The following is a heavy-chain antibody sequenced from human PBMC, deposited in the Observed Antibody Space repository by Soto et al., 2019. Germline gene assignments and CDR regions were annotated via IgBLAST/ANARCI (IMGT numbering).Heavy chain of an antibody. CDR3: ARASIAAYNWFDP. D-gene: IGHD6-6*01. Sequence: PSETLSLTCTVSGGSISSYYWSWIRQPPGKGLEWIGYIYYSGSTNYNPSLKSRVTISVDTSKNQFSLKLSSVTAADTAVYYCARASIAAYNWFDPWGQGTLVTVSS. V-gene: IGHV4-59*01. CDR2: IYYSGST. J-gene: IGHJ5*02. CDR1: GGSISSYY.